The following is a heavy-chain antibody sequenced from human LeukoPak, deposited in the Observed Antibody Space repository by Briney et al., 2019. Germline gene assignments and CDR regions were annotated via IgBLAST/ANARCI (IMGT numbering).Heavy chain of an antibody. V-gene: IGHV3-11*04. CDR3: AKKRTVAVAAPFDY. D-gene: IGHD6-19*01. CDR2: ISSSGSTI. Sequence: GGSLRLSCAASGFTFTDYYMSWIRQAPGKGLEWLSYISSSGSTIYYADSVKGRFTISRDNAKNSLYLQMNSLRAEDTAVYYCAKKRTVAVAAPFDYWGQGTLVTVSS. CDR1: GFTFTDYY. J-gene: IGHJ4*02.